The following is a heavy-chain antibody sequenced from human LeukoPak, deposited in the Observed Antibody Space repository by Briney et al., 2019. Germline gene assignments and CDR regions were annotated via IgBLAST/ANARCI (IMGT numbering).Heavy chain of an antibody. Sequence: ASVKVSCKASGYTFTSYGISWVRQAPGQGLEWMGWISAYNGNTNYAQKLQGRVAMTTDTSTSTAYMELRSLRSDDTAVYYCAASHSGEYYFDYWGQGTLVTVSS. CDR2: ISAYNGNT. CDR1: GYTFTSYG. CDR3: AASHSGEYYFDY. D-gene: IGHD1-26*01. V-gene: IGHV1-18*01. J-gene: IGHJ4*02.